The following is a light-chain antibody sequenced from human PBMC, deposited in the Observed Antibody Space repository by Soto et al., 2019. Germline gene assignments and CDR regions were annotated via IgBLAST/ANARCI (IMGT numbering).Light chain of an antibody. CDR3: QQYNNWLWT. V-gene: IGKV3-15*01. CDR2: DAS. Sequence: EIVMTQSPATLSVSPGERATLSCRASQSVSRNVAWYQQKPGQAPRLLIHDASTRANGISVRFSGSGSGTEFTLTISSLQSEDFAVYYCQQYNNWLWTVGQGTKVEIK. CDR1: QSVSRN. J-gene: IGKJ1*01.